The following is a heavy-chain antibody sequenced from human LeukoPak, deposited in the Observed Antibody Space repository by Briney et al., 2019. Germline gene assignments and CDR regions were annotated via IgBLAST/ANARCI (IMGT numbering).Heavy chain of an antibody. CDR2: INPNSGGT. D-gene: IGHD2-15*01. CDR3: ARDLGYCSGGSCYSFRTYYFDY. Sequence: ASVTVSFKASGYTFTGYYMHWVRQAPGQGLEWMGWINPNSGGTNYAQKFQGRVTMTRDTSISTAYMELSRLRSDDTAVYYCARDLGYCSGGSCYSFRTYYFDYWGQGTLVTVSS. J-gene: IGHJ4*02. CDR1: GYTFTGYY. V-gene: IGHV1-2*02.